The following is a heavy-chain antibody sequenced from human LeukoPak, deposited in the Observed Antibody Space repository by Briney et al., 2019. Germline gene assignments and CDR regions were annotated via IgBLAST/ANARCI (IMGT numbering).Heavy chain of an antibody. CDR1: SGSISSPLHY. CDR2: IFYTGST. CDR3: VRLSVVSPPRYFDL. D-gene: IGHD4-23*01. J-gene: IGHJ2*01. Sequence: PSETLSLTCSVSSGSISSPLHYWGWIRQPPGKGLEWIGSIFYTGSTYYNPSLKSRVTISVDTSKNQFSLRLTSVTVADTAIYYCVRLSVVSPPRYFDLWGRGTLVTVSS. V-gene: IGHV4-39*07.